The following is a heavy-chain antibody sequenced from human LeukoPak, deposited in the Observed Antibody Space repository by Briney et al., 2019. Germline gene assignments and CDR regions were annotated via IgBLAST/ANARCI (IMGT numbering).Heavy chain of an antibody. V-gene: IGHV3-43*02. D-gene: IGHD3-10*01. Sequence: GGSLRLSCASSGFTFGDYAIHWVRQAPGKGLEWVSLISGDGGSTYYADSVKGRFTISRDNSKNSLYLQMNSLRTEDTALYYCAKDIGELPTYYYYGMDVWGQGTTVTVSS. CDR2: ISGDGGST. CDR3: AKDIGELPTYYYYGMDV. J-gene: IGHJ6*02. CDR1: GFTFGDYA.